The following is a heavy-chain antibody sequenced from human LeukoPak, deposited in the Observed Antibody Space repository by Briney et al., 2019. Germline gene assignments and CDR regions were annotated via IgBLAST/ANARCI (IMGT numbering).Heavy chain of an antibody. CDR3: AKGTDTSGRRNFDI. CDR1: GFTFTSYA. J-gene: IGHJ4*02. CDR2: ITSSGDGT. D-gene: IGHD2-15*01. Sequence: GGSLRLSCEASGFTFTSYAMHWVRQGPGKGLEWVSSITSSGDGTFYTDSLSGRFTISRDNAKKVVFLQMKSLRRGDSALYYCAKGTDTSGRRNFDIWGQGTLVTVSS. V-gene: IGHV3-23*01.